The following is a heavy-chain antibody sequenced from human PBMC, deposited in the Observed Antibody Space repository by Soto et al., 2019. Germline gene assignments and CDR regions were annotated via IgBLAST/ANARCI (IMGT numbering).Heavy chain of an antibody. J-gene: IGHJ5*02. CDR2: INHSGST. V-gene: IGHV4-34*01. D-gene: IGHD2-2*01. CDR1: GGSFSGYY. CDR3: ARASRIVVAYNWFDP. Sequence: SETLSLTCAVYGGSFSGYYWSWIRQPPGKGLEWIGEINHSGSTNYNPSLKSRVTISVDTSKNQFSLKLSSVTAADTAVYYCARASRIVVAYNWFDPWGQGTLVTVS.